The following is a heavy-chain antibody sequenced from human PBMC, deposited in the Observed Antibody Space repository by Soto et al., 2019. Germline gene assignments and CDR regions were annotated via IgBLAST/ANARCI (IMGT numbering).Heavy chain of an antibody. D-gene: IGHD2-15*01. V-gene: IGHV3-64*01. J-gene: IGHJ6*02. Sequence: GGSLRLSCAASGFTFSSYAMHWVRQAPGKGLEYVSAISSNGGSTYYANSVKGRFTISRDNSKNTLYLQMGSLRAEDIALYYCTRGVVVVTATYGMDVWGQGTTVTVSS. CDR3: TRGVVVVTATYGMDV. CDR2: ISSNGGST. CDR1: GFTFSSYA.